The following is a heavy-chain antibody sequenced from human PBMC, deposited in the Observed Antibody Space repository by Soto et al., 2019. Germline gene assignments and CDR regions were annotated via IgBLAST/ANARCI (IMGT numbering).Heavy chain of an antibody. CDR3: AKPLFALTTRATNYYYGMDV. J-gene: IGHJ6*02. V-gene: IGHV3-23*01. CDR2: LSGSGDST. D-gene: IGHD4-4*01. Sequence: PGESLKISCAASGFTFSSYAMSWVRQAPGKGLEWVSTLSGSGDSTYYADSVKGRFTISRDNSKNTLYLQMNSLRAEDTAVYYCAKPLFALTTRATNYYYGMDVWGQGTTVTVSS. CDR1: GFTFSSYA.